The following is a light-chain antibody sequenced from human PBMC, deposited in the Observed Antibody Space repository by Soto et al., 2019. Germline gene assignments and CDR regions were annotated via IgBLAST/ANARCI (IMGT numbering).Light chain of an antibody. CDR3: CSYAGSYTFAV. Sequence: QSALPQPRSVSGSPGQSVTISCTGTSSDVGGYNYVSWYQQHPGKAPKLMIYDVSKRPSGVPDRFSGSKSGNTASLTISGLQAEDEADYYCCSYAGSYTFAVFGTGTKVTVL. J-gene: IGLJ1*01. V-gene: IGLV2-11*01. CDR2: DVS. CDR1: SSDVGGYNY.